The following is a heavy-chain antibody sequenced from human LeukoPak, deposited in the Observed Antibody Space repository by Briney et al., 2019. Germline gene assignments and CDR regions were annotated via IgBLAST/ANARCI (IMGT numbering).Heavy chain of an antibody. CDR2: MNPNSGNT. Sequence: ASVKVSCKASGYTFTSYDINWVRQATGQGLEWMGWMNPNSGNTGYAQKFQGRVTMTRNTSISTAYMELSSLRSEDTAVYYCARGAVTGGAAGHWGQGTLVTVSS. CDR1: GYTFTSYD. CDR3: ARGAVTGGAAGH. D-gene: IGHD2-8*02. J-gene: IGHJ4*02. V-gene: IGHV1-8*01.